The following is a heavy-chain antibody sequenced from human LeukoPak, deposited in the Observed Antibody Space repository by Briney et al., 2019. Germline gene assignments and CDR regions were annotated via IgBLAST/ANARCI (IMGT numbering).Heavy chain of an antibody. CDR1: GDSISSNNW. CDR3: ARPYSSGWKGAFDI. Sequence: SGTLSLTCAVYGDSISSNNWWSWVRQPPGKGLEWIGEIHHSGSTNYNPSLKSRVTISVDKSKNQFSLKLSSVTAADTAVYYCARPYSSGWKGAFDIWGQGTMVTVSS. V-gene: IGHV4-4*02. J-gene: IGHJ3*02. CDR2: IHHSGST. D-gene: IGHD6-19*01.